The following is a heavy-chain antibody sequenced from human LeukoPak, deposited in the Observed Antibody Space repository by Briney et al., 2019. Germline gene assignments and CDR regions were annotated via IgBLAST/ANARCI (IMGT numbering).Heavy chain of an antibody. D-gene: IGHD5-18*01. CDR1: GFTFSSYS. CDR2: ISSSSSYI. J-gene: IGHJ3*02. Sequence: GGSLRLSCAASGFTFSSYSMNWVRQAPGKGLEWVSSISSSSSYIYYADSVKGRFTISRDNAKNSLYLQMNSLRAEDTAVYYCARDASDTAMPSTFDIWGQGTMVTVSS. V-gene: IGHV3-21*01. CDR3: ARDASDTAMPSTFDI.